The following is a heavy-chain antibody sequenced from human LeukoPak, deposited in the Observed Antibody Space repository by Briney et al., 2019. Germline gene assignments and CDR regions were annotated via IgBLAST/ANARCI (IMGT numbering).Heavy chain of an antibody. J-gene: IGHJ4*02. CDR3: ATTLHSGYYDLY. D-gene: IGHD3-22*01. CDR1: GFTFSTYG. Sequence: GGSLRLSCAASGFTFSTYGMSWVRQAPGKGLEWVSGISGSGGSTNYADSVKGRFTISKDNSKNTLYLRMNSLRAEDTAVYYCATTLHSGYYDLYWGQGTLVTVSS. CDR2: ISGSGGST. V-gene: IGHV3-23*01.